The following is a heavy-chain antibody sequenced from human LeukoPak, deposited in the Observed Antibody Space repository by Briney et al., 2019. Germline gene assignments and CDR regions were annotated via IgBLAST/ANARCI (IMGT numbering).Heavy chain of an antibody. CDR1: GFTFNRFQ. J-gene: IGHJ5*01. CDR3: ARDGTTNRYNWFDS. V-gene: IGHV3-48*03. CDR2: IDSSGTTE. Sequence: QSGGSLRLSCAASGFTFNRFQMNWVRQAPGKGLEWISYIDSSGTTEYYADSVKGRFTISRDNAKNSLYLQMNSLTGEDTAVYYCARDGTTNRYNWFDSWGQGTLVTVSS. D-gene: IGHD2-8*01.